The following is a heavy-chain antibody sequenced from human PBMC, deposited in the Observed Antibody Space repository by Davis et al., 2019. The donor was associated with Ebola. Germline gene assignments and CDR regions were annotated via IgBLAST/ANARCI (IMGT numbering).Heavy chain of an antibody. CDR1: GFTFSNYW. V-gene: IGHV3-7*01. Sequence: GESLKISCAASGFTFSNYWMSWVRQAPGKGPEWVANIKQDGTEKYYVDSVKGRFTISRDNAKNSLFLQMNSLRVEDTAVFYCARDLAVAGRGPIDHWGQGTLVTVSS. CDR3: ARDLAVAGRGPIDH. J-gene: IGHJ4*02. D-gene: IGHD6-19*01. CDR2: IKQDGTEK.